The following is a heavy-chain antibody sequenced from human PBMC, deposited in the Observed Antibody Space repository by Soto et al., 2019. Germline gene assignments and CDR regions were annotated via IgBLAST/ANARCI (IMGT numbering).Heavy chain of an antibody. CDR2: ISGSGGST. Sequence: GGSLRLSCAASGFTFSSYAMSWVRQAPGKGLEWVSAISGSGGSTYYADSVKGRFTISRDNSKNTLYLQMNSLRAEDTAVYYCAKDGPYYYDSRAQGDRSWGQGTLVTVSS. D-gene: IGHD3-22*01. CDR1: GFTFSSYA. J-gene: IGHJ5*02. V-gene: IGHV3-23*01. CDR3: AKDGPYYYDSRAQGDRS.